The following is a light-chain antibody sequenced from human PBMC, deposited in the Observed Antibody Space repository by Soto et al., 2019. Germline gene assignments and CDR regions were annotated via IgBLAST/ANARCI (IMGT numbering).Light chain of an antibody. Sequence: DIQMTQSPSTLSASVGDRVTITCRASQSISSWLAWYRQKPGRAPKLLIYKASSLESGVPSRFSGSGSAKEFTLTINRLQPDDFATYYCQQYNSYSRTFGQGNKVEI. CDR1: QSISSW. J-gene: IGKJ1*01. V-gene: IGKV1-5*03. CDR2: KAS. CDR3: QQYNSYSRT.